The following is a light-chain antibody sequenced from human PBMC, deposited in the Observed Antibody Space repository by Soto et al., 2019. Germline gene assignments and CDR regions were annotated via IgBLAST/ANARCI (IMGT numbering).Light chain of an antibody. Sequence: QSALTQPASVSGSPGQSITISCTGTSSDVGTYNYVSWYQQHPGKVPKLMIYDVSDRPSGVSNRFSGSKSGNTASLTISGLQAEDEADYYCISYTSSNTWVFGGGTQLTVL. CDR1: SSDVGTYNY. CDR2: DVS. V-gene: IGLV2-14*01. J-gene: IGLJ3*02. CDR3: ISYTSSNTWV.